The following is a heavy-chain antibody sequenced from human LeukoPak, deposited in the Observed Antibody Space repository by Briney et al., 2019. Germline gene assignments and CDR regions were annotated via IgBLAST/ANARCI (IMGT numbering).Heavy chain of an antibody. CDR1: GFTFSSYS. CDR2: ISSSSSYI. Sequence: PGGSLRLSCAASGFTFSSYSMNWVRQAPGKGLEWVSSISSSSSYIYYADSVKGRFTIPRDNAKNSLYLQMNSLRAEDTAVYYCARDLVAVADTYYYYYMDVWGKGTTVTVSS. J-gene: IGHJ6*03. V-gene: IGHV3-21*01. CDR3: ARDLVAVADTYYYYYMDV. D-gene: IGHD6-19*01.